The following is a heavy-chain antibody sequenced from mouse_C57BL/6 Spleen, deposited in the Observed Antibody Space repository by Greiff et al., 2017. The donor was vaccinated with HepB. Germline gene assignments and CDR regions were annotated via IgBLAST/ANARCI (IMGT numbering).Heavy chain of an antibody. CDR1: GFTFSDYG. V-gene: IGHV5-17*01. Sequence: EVNVVESGGGLVKPGGSLKLSCAASGFTFSDYGMHWVRQAPEKGLEWVAYISSGSSTIYYADTVKGRVTISRDNAKNTLCLQMTSLRSEDTAMYYCARAYYGSSSYAMDYWGQGTSVTVSS. J-gene: IGHJ4*01. CDR3: ARAYYGSSSYAMDY. D-gene: IGHD1-1*01. CDR2: ISSGSSTI.